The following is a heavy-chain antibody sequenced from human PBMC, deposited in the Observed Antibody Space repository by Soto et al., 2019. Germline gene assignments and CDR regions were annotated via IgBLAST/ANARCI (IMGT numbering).Heavy chain of an antibody. Sequence: SETLSLTCAVYGGSFSGYYWTWIRQPPGTGLEWIGEINHSGSTNYNPPLKSRVTISVDTSKNQFSLKLTSVTAADTAVYYCARDKITGLFDYWGQGTPVTVSS. J-gene: IGHJ4*02. V-gene: IGHV4-34*01. CDR3: ARDKITGLFDY. CDR1: GGSFSGYY. CDR2: INHSGST. D-gene: IGHD2-8*02.